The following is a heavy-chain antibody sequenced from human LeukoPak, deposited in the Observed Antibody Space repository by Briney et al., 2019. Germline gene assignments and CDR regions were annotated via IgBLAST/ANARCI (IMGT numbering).Heavy chain of an antibody. D-gene: IGHD3-22*01. V-gene: IGHV4-61*05. CDR1: SGSISTSNYF. CDR3: ARHRKIDYDSLYYYYYYGMDV. J-gene: IGHJ6*02. Sequence: SETLSLTCTVSSGSISTSNYFWGWIRQPPGKGLEWIGYIYYSGSTNYNPSLKSRVTISVDTSKNQFSLKLSSVTAADTAVYYCARHRKIDYDSLYYYYYYGMDVWGQGTTVTVSS. CDR2: IYYSGST.